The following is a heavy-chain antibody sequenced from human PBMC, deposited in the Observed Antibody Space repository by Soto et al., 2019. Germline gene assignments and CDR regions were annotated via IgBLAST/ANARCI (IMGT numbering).Heavy chain of an antibody. CDR1: GFTFSSYA. D-gene: IGHD3-22*01. J-gene: IGHJ4*02. CDR3: AIDSLGLGLPFTDDTRGLDY. CDR2: ISYDGSNK. V-gene: IGHV3-30-3*01. Sequence: GGSLRLSCAASGFTFSSYAMHWVRQAPGKGLEWVAVISYDGSNKYYADSVKGRFTISRDNSKNTLYLQMNSLRAEDTAVYYCAIDSLGLGLPFTDDTRGLDYSGQGTLVTVSS.